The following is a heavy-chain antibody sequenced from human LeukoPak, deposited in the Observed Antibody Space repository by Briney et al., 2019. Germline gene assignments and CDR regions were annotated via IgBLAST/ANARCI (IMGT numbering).Heavy chain of an antibody. CDR2: ISTSSRYI. V-gene: IGHV3-21*01. D-gene: IGHD2-2*01. CDR3: ARADCSSSTCYLRRSWFDP. Sequence: GGSLRLSCAASGFTLSNYDMNCVRQAPGKGLEWVSSISTSSRYIYYKDSVRGRFTISRAEAKNSLYLEMYSMRAEDTAVYYCARADCSSSTCYLRRSWFDPWGQGTLVTVSS. CDR1: GFTLSNYD. J-gene: IGHJ5*02.